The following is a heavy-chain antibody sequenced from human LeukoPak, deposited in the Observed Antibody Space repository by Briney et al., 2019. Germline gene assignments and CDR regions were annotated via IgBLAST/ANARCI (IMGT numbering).Heavy chain of an antibody. J-gene: IGHJ4*02. Sequence: GASVKVSCKASGGTFSSYAISWVRQAPGQGLEWMGGIIPIFGTANYAQKFQGRVTITADESTSTAYMELSSLRSEDTAVYYCAREFRSRLYQPYYFDYWGQGTLVTVSS. CDR1: GGTFSSYA. D-gene: IGHD1-14*01. CDR3: AREFRSRLYQPYYFDY. V-gene: IGHV1-69*13. CDR2: IIPIFGTA.